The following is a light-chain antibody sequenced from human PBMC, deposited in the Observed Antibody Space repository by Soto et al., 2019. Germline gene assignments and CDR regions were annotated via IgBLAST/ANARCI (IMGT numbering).Light chain of an antibody. CDR3: QKYNSVPHT. J-gene: IGKJ1*01. CDR2: GSS. Sequence: DIQMTQSPSSLSASVGDRVTITCRASQGISNFLAWYQQKPGKVPKLLIYGSSTLQAGVPSRFSGSGSGTDFTLTISSLQPEDVATYYCQKYNSVPHTLGQGTKVDIK. V-gene: IGKV1-27*01. CDR1: QGISNF.